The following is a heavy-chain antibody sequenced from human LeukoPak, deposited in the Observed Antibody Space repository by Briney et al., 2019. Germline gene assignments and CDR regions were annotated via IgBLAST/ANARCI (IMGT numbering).Heavy chain of an antibody. CDR1: GFTFSSYG. V-gene: IGHV3-30*18. J-gene: IGHJ6*02. Sequence: GGSLRLSCAASGFTFSSYGMHWVRQAPGKGLEWVALISYDGSNKYYADSVKGRFTISRDNSKNTLYLQMNSLRAEDTAVYYCAKDFGYGSGRPIYYYGMDVWGQGTTVTVSS. CDR2: ISYDGSNK. CDR3: AKDFGYGSGRPIYYYGMDV. D-gene: IGHD3-10*01.